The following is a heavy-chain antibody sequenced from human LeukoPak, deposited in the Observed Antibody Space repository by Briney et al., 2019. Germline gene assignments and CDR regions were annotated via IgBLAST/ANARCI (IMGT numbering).Heavy chain of an antibody. D-gene: IGHD1-26*01. V-gene: IGHV4-34*01. CDR1: GGSFSGYY. Sequence: SETLSLTCAVYGGSFSGYYWSWIRQPPGKGLEWIGEINHSGSTNYNPSLKSRVTISVDTSKNQFSLKLSSVTAADTAVYYCAREGIVGAWGQGTMVTVSS. CDR3: AREGIVGA. CDR2: INHSGST. J-gene: IGHJ3*01.